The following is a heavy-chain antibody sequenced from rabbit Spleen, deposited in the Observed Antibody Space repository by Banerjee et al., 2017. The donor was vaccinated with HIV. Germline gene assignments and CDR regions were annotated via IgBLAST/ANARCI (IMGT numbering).Heavy chain of an antibody. CDR2: IYGGSSGST. Sequence: QSLEESGGDLVKPGASLTLTCTASGFSFSTNYWICWVRQAPGKGLEWIACIYGGSSGSTYYASWAKGRFTISKTSSTTVTLQMTSLTAADTATYFCARDGGGSSGYYFKLWGPGTLVTVS. V-gene: IGHV1S40*01. CDR3: ARDGGGSSGYYFKL. D-gene: IGHD1-1*01. J-gene: IGHJ4*01. CDR1: GFSFSTNYW.